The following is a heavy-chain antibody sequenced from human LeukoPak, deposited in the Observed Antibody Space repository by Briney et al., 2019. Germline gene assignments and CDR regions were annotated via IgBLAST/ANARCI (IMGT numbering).Heavy chain of an antibody. J-gene: IGHJ4*02. Sequence: ASVKVSCKASGYTFASFGITWVRQAPGQGLEWVGWINTHNGNTNYAQKLQGRVTMTTDTSTSTAYMELRSLRSDDTAVYYCARVGLGYYYDSSGPWGQGTLVTVSS. CDR3: ARVGLGYYYDSSGP. D-gene: IGHD3-22*01. V-gene: IGHV1-18*01. CDR1: GYTFASFG. CDR2: INTHNGNT.